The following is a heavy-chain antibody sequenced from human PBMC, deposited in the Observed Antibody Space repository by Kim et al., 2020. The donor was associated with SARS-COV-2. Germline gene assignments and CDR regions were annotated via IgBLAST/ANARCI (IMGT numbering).Heavy chain of an antibody. D-gene: IGHD6-13*01. V-gene: IGHV3-43*01. CDR2: ISWDGGST. J-gene: IGHJ6*02. CDR3: AKDGRAAAGMVGIFADYYYGMDV. Sequence: GGSLRLSCAASGFTFDDYTMHWVRQAPGKGLEWVSLISWDGGSTYYADSVKGRFTISRDNSKNSLYLQMNSLRTEDTALYYCAKDGRAAAGMVGIFADYYYGMDVWGQGTTVTVSS. CDR1: GFTFDDYT.